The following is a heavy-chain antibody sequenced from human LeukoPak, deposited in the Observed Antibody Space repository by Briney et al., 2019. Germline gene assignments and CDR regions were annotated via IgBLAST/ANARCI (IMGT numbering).Heavy chain of an antibody. V-gene: IGHV7-4-1*02. CDR3: ARGGQTGYVAYYYYYMDV. D-gene: IGHD3-9*01. Sequence: ASVKVSCKASGYSFTSDVINWVRQAPGQGLEWMGGINTNTGNPTYAQGFKGRFVFSLDSFVGSANLQISSLKTEDTAVYFCARGGQTGYVAYYYYYMDVWGKGKTVTVSS. J-gene: IGHJ6*03. CDR1: GYSFTSDV. CDR2: INTNTGNP.